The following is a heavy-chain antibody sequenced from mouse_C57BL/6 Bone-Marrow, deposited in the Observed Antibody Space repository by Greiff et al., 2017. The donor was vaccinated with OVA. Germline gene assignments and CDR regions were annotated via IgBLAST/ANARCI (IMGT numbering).Heavy chain of an antibody. Sequence: VKLQQPGAELVRPGTSVKLSCKASGYTFTSYWMHWVKQRPGQGLEWIGVIDPSDSYTNYNQKFKGKATLTVDTSSSTAYMQLSSLTSEDSAVYYCARNYGSSYFDYWGQGTTLTVSS. D-gene: IGHD1-1*01. CDR3: ARNYGSSYFDY. V-gene: IGHV1-59*01. CDR2: IDPSDSYT. J-gene: IGHJ2*01. CDR1: GYTFTSYW.